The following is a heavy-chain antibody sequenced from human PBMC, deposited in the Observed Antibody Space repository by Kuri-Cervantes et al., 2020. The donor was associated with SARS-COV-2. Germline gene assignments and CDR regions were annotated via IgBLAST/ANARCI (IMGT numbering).Heavy chain of an antibody. D-gene: IGHD6-19*01. Sequence: GGSLRLSCEVSGFTFERFAMGWVRQAPGKGLEWVSSISGHSERTYYADSVKGRFTISRDNSKNTLYLQMNSLRAEDTAVYYCAKVINSGSWFDPWGQGTLVTVSS. CDR2: ISGHSERT. CDR3: AKVINSGSWFDP. V-gene: IGHV3-23*01. CDR1: GFTFERFA. J-gene: IGHJ5*02.